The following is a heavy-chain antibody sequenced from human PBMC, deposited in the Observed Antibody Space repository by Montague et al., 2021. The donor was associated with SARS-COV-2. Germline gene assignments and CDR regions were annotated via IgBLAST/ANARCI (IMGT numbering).Heavy chain of an antibody. CDR2: IHHGGST. Sequence: SETLSLTCAVHGGSFSTYSWNWIRQPPGKRLEWIGEIHHGGSTNYNPSLKSRVTISADTPKNQFSLKLTSVAAADTAVYYCARLGDGVVPSPILGVGPYYSYYYMDVWGKGTTVTVSS. D-gene: IGHD3-10*01. J-gene: IGHJ6*03. CDR1: GGSFSTYS. CDR3: ARLGDGVVPSPILGVGPYYSYYYMDV. V-gene: IGHV4-34*01.